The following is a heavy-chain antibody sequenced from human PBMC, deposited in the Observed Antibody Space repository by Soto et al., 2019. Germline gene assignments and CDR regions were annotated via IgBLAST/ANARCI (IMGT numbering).Heavy chain of an antibody. Sequence: EVQLVESGGGLVQPGGSLRVSCAASGFTFSRFWMSWVRQAPGKGLEWVANIKQDGSEKSYVDSVKGRFTISRDNAKHSLYLQMNSLRAEDTAVYDCARGYCSTSTCYAGAFDIWGQGTMLTVSS. J-gene: IGHJ3*02. CDR3: ARGYCSTSTCYAGAFDI. D-gene: IGHD2-2*01. CDR2: IKQDGSEK. CDR1: GFTFSRFW. V-gene: IGHV3-7*05.